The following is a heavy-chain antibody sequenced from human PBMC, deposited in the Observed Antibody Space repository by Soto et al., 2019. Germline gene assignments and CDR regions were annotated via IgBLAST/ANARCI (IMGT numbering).Heavy chain of an antibody. CDR3: SRLRKNGYIFDN. V-gene: IGHV3-48*03. J-gene: IGHJ4*01. CDR2: ISASGSPI. D-gene: IGHD2-2*02. Sequence: PVGSLRLSCKASGFSFSYSEMNWVRQAPGKGLEWLSYISASGSPIYYADSVKGRFTISRDNATNSLYLQMNSLRAGDMAVYYCSRLRKNGYIFDNWGQGTLVTVSS. CDR1: GFSFSYSE.